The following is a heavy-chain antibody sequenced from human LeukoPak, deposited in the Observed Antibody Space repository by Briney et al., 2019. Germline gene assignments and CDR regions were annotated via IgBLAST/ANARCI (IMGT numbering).Heavy chain of an antibody. D-gene: IGHD2-15*01. CDR3: ARGRGGGYFDF. J-gene: IGHJ4*02. CDR1: GYTFTAYN. V-gene: IGHV1-2*02. CDR2: ITPNSGGT. Sequence: GASVKVSCKASGYTFTAYNIHWVRQAPGQGLEWMGRITPNSGGTNYAQKFQGRVTMTRDTSISTAYMELSRLRSDDTAVYSCARGRGGGYFDFWGRQTLVTVSS.